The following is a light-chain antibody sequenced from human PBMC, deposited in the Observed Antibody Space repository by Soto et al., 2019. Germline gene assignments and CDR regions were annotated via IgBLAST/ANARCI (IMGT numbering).Light chain of an antibody. Sequence: SYELTQPPSVSVAPGKTARSTCGGNSIGSQIVHWYQQRPGQAPVLVIYFDRDRPSGIPERFSGSKSGNTATLTISRVEAGDEADYHCQVWDTDGDHVVFGGGTKLTVL. CDR2: FDR. V-gene: IGLV3-21*04. CDR3: QVWDTDGDHVV. J-gene: IGLJ2*01. CDR1: SIGSQI.